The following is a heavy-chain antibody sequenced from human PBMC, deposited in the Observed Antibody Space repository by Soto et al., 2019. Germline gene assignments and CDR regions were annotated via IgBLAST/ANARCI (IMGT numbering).Heavy chain of an antibody. CDR2: IYQSGST. V-gene: IGHV4-59*01. Sequence: QVQLQESGPGLVRPSETLSLTCTVSGGSINSDYWNWIRQPPKKGLEWIGSIYQSGSTNYNPSLKSRVNISVDTSKNKFSLRLNSVTAADTALYYCARDRVTTLGVRYYYYGLDVWGQGTTVTVSS. CDR1: GGSINSDY. D-gene: IGHD3-16*01. CDR3: ARDRVTTLGVRYYYYGLDV. J-gene: IGHJ6*02.